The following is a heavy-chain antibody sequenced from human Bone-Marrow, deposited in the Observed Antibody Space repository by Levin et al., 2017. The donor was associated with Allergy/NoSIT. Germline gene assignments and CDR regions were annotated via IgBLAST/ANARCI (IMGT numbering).Heavy chain of an antibody. V-gene: IGHV3-48*02. J-gene: IGHJ4*02. CDR1: GFTFSSYS. CDR2: ISSSSSTI. D-gene: IGHD3-3*01. Sequence: GESLKISCAASGFTFSSYSMNWVRQAPGKGLEWVSYISSSSSTIYYADSVKGRFTISRDNAKNSLYLQMNSLRDEDTAVYYCARDTSYTIFGVVSEYWGQGTLVTVSS. CDR3: ARDTSYTIFGVVSEY.